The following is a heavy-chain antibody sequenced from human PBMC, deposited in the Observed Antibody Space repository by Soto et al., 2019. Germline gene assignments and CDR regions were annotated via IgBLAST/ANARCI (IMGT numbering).Heavy chain of an antibody. D-gene: IGHD1-1*01. CDR1: GDSIKNAVYY. J-gene: IGHJ5*02. CDR3: AKNETTRPWFDP. Sequence: SESMSISCTVCGDSIKNAVYYWMWIQQLPGKGLEWIGNIYYIGTTSYNPSLKSRVTISIDTSKNQFSLKLRSVVAADTAIYCCAKNETTRPWFDPWGQGTLVTVYS. V-gene: IGHV4-31*03. CDR2: IYYIGTT.